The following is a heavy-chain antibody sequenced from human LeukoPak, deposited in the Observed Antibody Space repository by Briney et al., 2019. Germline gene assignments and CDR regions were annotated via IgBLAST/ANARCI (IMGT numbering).Heavy chain of an antibody. J-gene: IGHJ4*02. CDR2: INSDGIST. Sequence: GGSLTPSCAASRFTFSRYWMNWVRQAPGKGLVWVSRINSDGISTSYADSVKGRFTISRDNAKNTLYLQMNSLRAEDTAVYYCARDGNYYDSRGPAEHGAQGPLVTVSS. V-gene: IGHV3-74*01. CDR1: RFTFSRYW. D-gene: IGHD3-22*01. CDR3: ARDGNYYDSRGPAEH.